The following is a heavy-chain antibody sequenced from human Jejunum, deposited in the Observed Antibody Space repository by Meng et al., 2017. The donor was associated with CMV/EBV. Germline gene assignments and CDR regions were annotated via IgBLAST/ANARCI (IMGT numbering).Heavy chain of an antibody. J-gene: IGHJ4*02. D-gene: IGHD6-6*01. CDR1: GFSVSSNF. CDR2: IYSGGGT. CDR3: ASPPPIGAALDY. Sequence: VQLVESGGGLVKPGGSLTLSCAASGFSVSSNFMSWVRQAPGKGLEWVSIIYSGGGTDYADSVKGRFTISRDNSKNTLYLQMNSLGAEDTAVYYCASPPPIGAALDYWGQGTLVTVSS. V-gene: IGHV3-66*01.